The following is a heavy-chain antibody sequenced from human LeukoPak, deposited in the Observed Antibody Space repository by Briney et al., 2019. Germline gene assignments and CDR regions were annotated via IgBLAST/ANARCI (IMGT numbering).Heavy chain of an antibody. Sequence: PSETLSLTCTVSGGSISSGSYYWNWIRQPAGTGLEWIGRIYTSGSTNYNPSLKSRVTISVDTSKNQFSLKLSSVTAADTAVYYCAREEHYRRYFALWGRGTLVTVSS. J-gene: IGHJ2*01. CDR2: IYTSGST. V-gene: IGHV4-61*02. D-gene: IGHD3-16*02. CDR1: GGSISSGSYY. CDR3: AREEHYRRYFAL.